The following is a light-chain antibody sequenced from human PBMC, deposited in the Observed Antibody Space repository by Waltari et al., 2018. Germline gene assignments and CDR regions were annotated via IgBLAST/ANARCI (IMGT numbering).Light chain of an antibody. CDR1: SSDVGFYNY. J-gene: IGLJ3*02. Sequence: QSALTQPASVSGSPGQSITISCTGTSSDVGFYNYVSWYQQHPGKAPKLMIYAVSERPSGVSNRFSGSKSGNTASRTISGLQAEDEADYYCNSYAGSSSWVFGGGTKLTVL. V-gene: IGLV2-14*01. CDR2: AVS. CDR3: NSYAGSSSWV.